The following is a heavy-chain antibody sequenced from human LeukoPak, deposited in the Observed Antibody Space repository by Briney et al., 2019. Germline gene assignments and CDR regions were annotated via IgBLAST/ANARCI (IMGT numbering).Heavy chain of an antibody. V-gene: IGHV3-21*01. D-gene: IGHD5-24*01. CDR1: GFTFSSYN. Sequence: GGSLRLSCAASGFTFSSYNMNWVRQAPGKGLEWVSSITFSSSYLYYADSVTGRFTISRDNAKNSLYLQMDSLRAEDTAVYYCARGREGYNSYDYWGQGTLVTVSS. J-gene: IGHJ4*02. CDR2: ITFSSSYL. CDR3: ARGREGYNSYDY.